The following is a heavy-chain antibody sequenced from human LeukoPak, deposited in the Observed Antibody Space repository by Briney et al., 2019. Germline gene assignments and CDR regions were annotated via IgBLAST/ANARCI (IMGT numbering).Heavy chain of an antibody. J-gene: IGHJ4*02. V-gene: IGHV4-59*12. CDR2: IYYSGST. CDR3: ARGTRYYDILTGLGTFDY. D-gene: IGHD3-9*01. Sequence: SETLSLTCTVSGGSISSYYWSWIRQPPGKGLEWIGCIYYSGSTNYNPSLKSRVTISVDKSKNQFSLKLSSVTAADTAVYYCARGTRYYDILTGLGTFDYWGQGTLVTVSS. CDR1: GGSISSYY.